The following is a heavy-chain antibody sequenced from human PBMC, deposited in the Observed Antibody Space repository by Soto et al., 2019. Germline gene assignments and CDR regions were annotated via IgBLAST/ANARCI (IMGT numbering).Heavy chain of an antibody. V-gene: IGHV3-7*01. CDR1: GFTFSSYW. CDR3: AKDLTYYGSAPGSDYNPISNAY. D-gene: IGHD3-10*01. Sequence: EVYLVESGGGLVQPGASLRLSCAASGFTFSSYWMTWVRQAPGKGLEWVANINQDGSEKYYVDSVRGRFSISRDNAENSLSLQMSSLRAEDTAVYYCAKDLTYYGSAPGSDYNPISNAYWGQGTLVTVSS. CDR2: INQDGSEK. J-gene: IGHJ4*02.